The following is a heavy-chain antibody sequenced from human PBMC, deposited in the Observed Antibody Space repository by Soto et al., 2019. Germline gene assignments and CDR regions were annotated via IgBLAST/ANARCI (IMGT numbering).Heavy chain of an antibody. D-gene: IGHD2-15*01. CDR1: GYSFTGYW. CDR2: IDPSESYT. J-gene: IGHJ4*02. Sequence: PGESLKNSCKGSGYSFTGYWISWVRQMPGKGLEWMGRIDPSESYTNYSPSFQGHVTISADKSISTAYLQWSSLKASDTAMYYCARQVVGYCSGGSCTPFDYWGQGTLVTVSS. CDR3: ARQVVGYCSGGSCTPFDY. V-gene: IGHV5-10-1*01.